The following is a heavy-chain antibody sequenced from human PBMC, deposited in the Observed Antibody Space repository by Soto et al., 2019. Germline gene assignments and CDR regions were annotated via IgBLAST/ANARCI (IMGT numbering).Heavy chain of an antibody. CDR3: ARDLWFGDQGWFEP. V-gene: IGHV1-3*01. D-gene: IGHD3-10*01. J-gene: IGHJ5*02. Sequence: ASVKVSCKASGYTFTSYAMHWVRQAPGQRLEWMGWINAGNGNTKYSQKFQGRVTITRDTSASTAYMELSSLRSEDTAVYYCARDLWFGDQGWFEPWGQGTLVTVSS. CDR2: INAGNGNT. CDR1: GYTFTSYA.